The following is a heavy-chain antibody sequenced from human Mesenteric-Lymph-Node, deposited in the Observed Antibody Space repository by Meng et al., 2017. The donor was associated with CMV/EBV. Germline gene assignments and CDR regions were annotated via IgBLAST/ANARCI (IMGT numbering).Heavy chain of an antibody. CDR2: INHSGST. CDR3: ARGSSYDILTGYFDY. Sequence: QLQFRQWGAGLLKPSETLSVTCAVYGWSFSGYYWNWIRQSPEKGLEWIGEINHSGSTTYNPSFTSRIIISVGTSTNQISLNMSSVTAADTAVYYCARGSSYDILTGYFDYWGQGALVTVSS. D-gene: IGHD3-9*01. J-gene: IGHJ4*02. V-gene: IGHV4-34*01. CDR1: GWSFSGYY.